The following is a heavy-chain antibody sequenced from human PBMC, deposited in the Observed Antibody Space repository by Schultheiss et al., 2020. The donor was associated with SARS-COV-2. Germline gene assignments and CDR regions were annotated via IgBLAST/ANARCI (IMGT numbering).Heavy chain of an antibody. J-gene: IGHJ4*02. CDR2: IIPIFGTA. Sequence: SVKVSCKASGGTFSSYAISWVRQAPGQGLEWMGGIIPIFGTANYAQKFQGRVTITADESTSTAYMELRSLRSDDTAVYYCARHYSISGPYFDYWGQGTLVTVSS. CDR1: GGTFSSYA. V-gene: IGHV1-69*13. D-gene: IGHD6-6*01. CDR3: ARHYSISGPYFDY.